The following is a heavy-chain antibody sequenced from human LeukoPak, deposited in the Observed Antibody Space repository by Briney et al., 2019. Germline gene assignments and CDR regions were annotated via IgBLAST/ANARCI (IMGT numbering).Heavy chain of an antibody. CDR2: ISGDGGST. D-gene: IGHD4-23*01. CDR1: GFTFDDYA. CDR3: AKDIGLYGGIDDAYDI. Sequence: PGGSLRLSCAASGFTFDDYAMHWVRQAPGKGLEWVPLISGDGGSTYYADSVKGRFTISRDNSKNSLYLQMNSLRTEDTALYYCAKDIGLYGGIDDAYDIWGQGTMVTVSS. J-gene: IGHJ3*02. V-gene: IGHV3-43*02.